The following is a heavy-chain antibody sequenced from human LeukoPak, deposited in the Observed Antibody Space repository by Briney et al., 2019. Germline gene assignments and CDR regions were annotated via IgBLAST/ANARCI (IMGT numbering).Heavy chain of an antibody. D-gene: IGHD3-9*01. V-gene: IGHV4-39*01. J-gene: IGHJ6*02. CDR2: IYYSGST. CDR1: GGSISSNIYY. Sequence: SETLSLTCTVSGGSISSNIYYWGWMRQPPGKGLEWIGSIYYSGSTYYNPSLKSRVTISVDTSKSQFSLKLSSVTAADTAVYHCARLWNDVLTSPGPYGMDVWGQGTTVTVCS. CDR3: ARLWNDVLTSPGPYGMDV.